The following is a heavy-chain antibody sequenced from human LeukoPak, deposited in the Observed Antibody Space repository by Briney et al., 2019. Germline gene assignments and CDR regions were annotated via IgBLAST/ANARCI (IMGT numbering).Heavy chain of an antibody. J-gene: IGHJ4*02. Sequence: PGGSLRLSCAASAFSFSGYNMNWVRQAPGKGLEWVSSISSSGTYIYYRDSVKGRFTSSRDNSKNTLYLQMNSLRAEDTAVYYCAKWEVVAALFDSWGQGTLVTVSS. V-gene: IGHV3-21*01. CDR3: AKWEVVAALFDS. D-gene: IGHD2-15*01. CDR2: ISSSGTYI. CDR1: AFSFSGYN.